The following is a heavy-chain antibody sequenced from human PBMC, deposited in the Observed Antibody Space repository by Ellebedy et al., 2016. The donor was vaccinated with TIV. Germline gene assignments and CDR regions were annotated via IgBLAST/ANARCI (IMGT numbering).Heavy chain of an antibody. CDR2: ISDSGSMI. J-gene: IGHJ6*02. V-gene: IGHV3-11*01. CDR1: RFSSSDYF. Sequence: GESLKISXAASRFSSSDYFMSWIRQAPGKGLEWVSYISDSGSMIHYADSVKGRFTTSRDNPKNSLYLQMNNLRAEDTAVYYYARISSGRSFYGMDVWGQGTTVTVSS. D-gene: IGHD6-19*01. CDR3: ARISSGRSFYGMDV.